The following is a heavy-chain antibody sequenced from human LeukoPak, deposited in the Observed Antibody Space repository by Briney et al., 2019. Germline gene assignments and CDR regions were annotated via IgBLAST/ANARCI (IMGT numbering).Heavy chain of an antibody. D-gene: IGHD3-10*01. CDR3: ARDRGRYFDY. CDR2: IYASGST. CDR1: GGSITNFY. Sequence: SETLSLTCTVSGGSITNFYGCWIRQPPGKRPEWIGYIYASGSTNYNPSLRGRVTISIDTSKNQFSLRLNSVTAADTAVYYCARDRGRYFDYWGRGTLVTVSS. V-gene: IGHV4-59*01. J-gene: IGHJ4*02.